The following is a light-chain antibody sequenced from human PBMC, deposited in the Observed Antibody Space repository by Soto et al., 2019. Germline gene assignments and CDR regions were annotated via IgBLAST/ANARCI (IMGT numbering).Light chain of an antibody. CDR2: DAY. CDR1: QSVRSN. Sequence: EIVMTQSPATLSLSPGERATLSCRASQSVRSNLAWYQQKPGQAPRLLIYDAYTWATGIPARFSGSGSGTDFTLTISNLQSEDFAIYCCQQYNDWPLTFGGGTKVAIK. J-gene: IGKJ4*01. CDR3: QQYNDWPLT. V-gene: IGKV3-15*01.